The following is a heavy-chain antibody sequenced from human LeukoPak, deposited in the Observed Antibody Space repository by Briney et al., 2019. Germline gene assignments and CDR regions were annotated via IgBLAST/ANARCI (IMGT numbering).Heavy chain of an antibody. CDR1: GGSISSYY. Sequence: SETLSLTCTVSGGSISSYYWSWIRQPPGKGLEWIGYIYYSGSTNYNPSLKSRVTISADTSKNQFSLKLSSVTAADTAVYYCARDYGASGYYGMDVWGKGTTVTVSS. CDR3: ARDYGASGYYGMDV. V-gene: IGHV4-59*01. D-gene: IGHD4/OR15-4a*01. CDR2: IYYSGST. J-gene: IGHJ6*04.